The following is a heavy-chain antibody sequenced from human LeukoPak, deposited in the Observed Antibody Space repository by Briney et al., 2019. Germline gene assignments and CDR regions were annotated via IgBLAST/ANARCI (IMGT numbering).Heavy chain of an antibody. CDR2: INPNSGGT. CDR1: GYTFTGYY. Sequence: ASVKVSCKASGYTFTGYYMHWVRQAPGQGLEWMGWINPNSGGTNYAQKFQGRVTMTRDTSISTAYMELSRLRSDDTAVYYCARAIAVAGNYYYMDVWGKGTTVTISS. CDR3: ARAIAVAGNYYYMDV. D-gene: IGHD6-19*01. J-gene: IGHJ6*03. V-gene: IGHV1-2*02.